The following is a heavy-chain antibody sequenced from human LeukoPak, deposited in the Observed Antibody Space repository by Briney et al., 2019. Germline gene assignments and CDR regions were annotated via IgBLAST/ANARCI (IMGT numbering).Heavy chain of an antibody. J-gene: IGHJ3*02. CDR2: IYNSGST. V-gene: IGHV4-59*01. CDR3: ARALRLWGGNSGIAFDI. D-gene: IGHD4-23*01. CDR1: GGSISSYY. Sequence: PSQTLSLTCNVSGGSISSYYWSWIRQPPGKGLEWIGYIYNSGSTNYNHSLKSRVTISEDMSNNQFSLKLSSVTAADTAVYYCARALRLWGGNSGIAFDIWGQGTMVTVSS.